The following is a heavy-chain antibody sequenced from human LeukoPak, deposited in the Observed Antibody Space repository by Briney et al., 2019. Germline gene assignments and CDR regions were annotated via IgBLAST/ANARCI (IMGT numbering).Heavy chain of an antibody. V-gene: IGHV4-39*07. J-gene: IGHJ3*02. CDR1: RASISNNNYY. CDR3: ARHKYSSGWPPEGAFDI. D-gene: IGHD6-19*01. Sequence: SETLSLICSVSRASISNNNYYWGWIRQPPGKGLEWIGNIYHSGTTYYNPSLPSLKGRVTILIDTSKNQFSLSLRSVIAADTAVYYCARHKYSSGWPPEGAFDIWGQGTMVTVSS. CDR2: IYHSGTT.